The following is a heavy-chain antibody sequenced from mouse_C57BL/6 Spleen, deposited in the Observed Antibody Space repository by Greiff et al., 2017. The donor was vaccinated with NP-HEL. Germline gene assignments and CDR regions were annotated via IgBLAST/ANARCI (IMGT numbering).Heavy chain of an antibody. CDR3: AREGDYSNYFGY. V-gene: IGHV5-4*01. CDR1: GFTFSSYA. J-gene: IGHJ2*01. D-gene: IGHD2-5*01. CDR2: ISDGGSYT. Sequence: EVKLMESGGGLVKPGGSLKLSCAASGFTFSSYAMSWVRQTPEKRLEWVATISDGGSYTYYPDNVKGRFTISRDNAKNNLYLQMSHLKSEDTAMYYCAREGDYSNYFGYWGQGTTLTVSS.